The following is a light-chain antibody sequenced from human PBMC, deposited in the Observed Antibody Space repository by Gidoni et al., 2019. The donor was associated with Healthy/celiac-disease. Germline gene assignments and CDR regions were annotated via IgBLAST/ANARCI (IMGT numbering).Light chain of an antibody. Sequence: DSQMTQSPSSLSASVGDRVTITCRASQSISSYLNWYQQKPGKAPKLLIYAASSLQSGVPSRFSGSGSGTDFTLTISSLQPDDFSPYYCQPSYSTPPTFGPXTNVDIK. J-gene: IGKJ3*01. CDR2: AAS. CDR1: QSISSY. V-gene: IGKV1-39*01. CDR3: QPSYSTPPT.